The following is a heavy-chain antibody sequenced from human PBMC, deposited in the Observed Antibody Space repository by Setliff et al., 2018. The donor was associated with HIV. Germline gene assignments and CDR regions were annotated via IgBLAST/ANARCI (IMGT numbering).Heavy chain of an antibody. J-gene: IGHJ4*02. CDR1: GYNLHNYG. CDR3: ATPRGHY. V-gene: IGHV1-18*01. CDR2: INTHTGNT. D-gene: IGHD3-10*01. Sequence: ASVKVSCKASGYNLHNYGITWVRQAPGQGLEWMGWINTHTGNTNSAQRFQGRVTITADTSTDTAYMELSSLRSEDTAVYYCATPRGHYRGQGTLVTVSS.